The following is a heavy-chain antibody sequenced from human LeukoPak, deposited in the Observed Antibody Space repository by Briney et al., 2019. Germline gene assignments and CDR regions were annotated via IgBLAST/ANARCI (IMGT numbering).Heavy chain of an antibody. J-gene: IGHJ4*02. CDR1: GFTFSSFA. V-gene: IGHV3-23*01. CDR3: AKRGTVTTFGHCDY. CDR2: ISGTGGST. D-gene: IGHD4-17*01. Sequence: GGSLRLSCAASGFTFSSFAMSWVRQAPGKGLEWVSTISGTGGSTYYADSVKGRFTISRDISKDTLYLQMNSLRAEDTAVYYCAKRGTVTTFGHCDYWGQGTLVTVSS.